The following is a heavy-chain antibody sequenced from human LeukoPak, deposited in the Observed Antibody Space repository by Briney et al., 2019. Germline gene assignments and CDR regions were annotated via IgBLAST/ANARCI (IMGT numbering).Heavy chain of an antibody. J-gene: IGHJ4*02. CDR3: ARESAVTGY. V-gene: IGHV3-21*01. CDR1: GFTFSSYS. CDR2: ISSSSSYI. D-gene: IGHD6-19*01. Sequence: PGGSLRLACAASGFTFSSYSMNWDRQAPGKGLEWVSSISSSSSYIYYAASVKGRFTISRDNAKSSLYLQMNSLRAEDTAVYYCARESAVTGYWGQGTLVTVSS.